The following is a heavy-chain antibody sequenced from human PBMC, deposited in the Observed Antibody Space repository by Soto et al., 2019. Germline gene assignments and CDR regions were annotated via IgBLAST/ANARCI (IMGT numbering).Heavy chain of an antibody. J-gene: IGHJ3*02. CDR2: ISVYNGNT. Sequence: QFQLVQSGGEVKKPGASVKVSCKASGYTFTSYGISWVRQAPGQGLEWMGWISVYNGNTNYAENFQGRVTMTSDTSTSTAYMEMRSLRLDDTAVLYCARVRGGTYQQAVDIWGQGTMVTVSS. V-gene: IGHV1-18*01. D-gene: IGHD1-26*01. CDR1: GYTFTSYG. CDR3: ARVRGGTYQQAVDI.